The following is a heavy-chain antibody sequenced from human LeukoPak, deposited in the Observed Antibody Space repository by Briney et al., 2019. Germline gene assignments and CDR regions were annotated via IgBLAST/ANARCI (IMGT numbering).Heavy chain of an antibody. J-gene: IGHJ6*04. V-gene: IGHV4-31*03. CDR3: AKGPYYDSSGLDV. Sequence: SETLSLTCTVSGGSISSGGYYWSWLRQHPGKGLEWIGYIYYSGSTYYNPSLKSRVTISVDTSKNQFSLKLSSVTAADTAVYYCAKGPYYDSSGLDVWGKGTTVTVSS. CDR2: IYYSGST. D-gene: IGHD3-22*01. CDR1: GGSISSGGYY.